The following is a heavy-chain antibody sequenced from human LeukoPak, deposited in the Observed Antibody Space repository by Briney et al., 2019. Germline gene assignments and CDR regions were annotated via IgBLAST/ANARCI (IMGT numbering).Heavy chain of an antibody. V-gene: IGHV4-34*01. J-gene: IGHJ5*02. CDR2: INHSGST. D-gene: IGHD6-19*01. Sequence: SETLSLTCAVYGGSFSGYYWSWIRQPPGKGLEWIGEINHSGSTNYNPSLRSRVTIPVDTSKNQFSLKLSSVTAADTAVYYCASTRQWLGLRWFDPWGQGTLVTVSS. CDR1: GGSFSGYY. CDR3: ASTRQWLGLRWFDP.